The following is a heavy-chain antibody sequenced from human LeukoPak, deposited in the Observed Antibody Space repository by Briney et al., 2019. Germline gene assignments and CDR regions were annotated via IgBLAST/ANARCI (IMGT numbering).Heavy chain of an antibody. CDR3: ARDPETYYYDSSGYYHDY. CDR1: GFTFSTYT. D-gene: IGHD3-22*01. V-gene: IGHV3-21*06. J-gene: IGHJ4*02. CDR2: ISINSSYI. Sequence: PGGSLRLSCAASGFTFSTYTMNWVRQAPGKGLERVSSISINSSYIYYADSVKGRFTISRDNAKNSLYLQMNSPRAEDTAVYYCARDPETYYYDSSGYYHDYWGQGTLVTVSS.